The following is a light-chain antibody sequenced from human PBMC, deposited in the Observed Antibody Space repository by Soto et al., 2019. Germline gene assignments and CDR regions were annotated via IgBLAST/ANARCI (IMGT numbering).Light chain of an antibody. J-gene: IGKJ2*01. V-gene: IGKV1-39*01. CDR1: QNISDS. CDR3: QNYWT. Sequence: DIQMTQSPSSLSASVGDTVTITCRASQNISDSVNWYQHKPGQAPKLLIYVASSLQSGVPSRFSGSGSGTDFTLTISSLQHEDFASYYCQNYWTFGQGTKVDIK. CDR2: VAS.